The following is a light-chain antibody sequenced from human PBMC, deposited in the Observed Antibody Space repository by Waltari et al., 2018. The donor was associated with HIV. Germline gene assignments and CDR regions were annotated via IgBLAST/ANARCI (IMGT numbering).Light chain of an antibody. CDR2: KDT. CDR3: QSTDRSGTWV. V-gene: IGLV3-25*03. CDR1: ELPKRS. Sequence: YELSQQPSVSVSPGQTARITCSGNELPKRSTHWFCQKPGQAPLLLIYKDTERPSGISQRFSASKSGTTVTLTITEVQAEDGADYFCQSTDRSGTWVFGGGTRLAVL. J-gene: IGLJ3*02.